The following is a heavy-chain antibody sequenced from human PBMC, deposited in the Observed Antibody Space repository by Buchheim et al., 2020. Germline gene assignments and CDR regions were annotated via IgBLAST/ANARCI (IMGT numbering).Heavy chain of an antibody. V-gene: IGHV3-23*01. J-gene: IGHJ5*02. CDR1: GFTFSSYA. D-gene: IGHD3-10*01. Sequence: EVQLLESGGGLVQPGGSLRLSCAASGFTFSSYAMSWVRQAPGKGLEWVSAISGSCSSTYYADSVKGRFTIPRDNSKNTLSLQMNSLRVEDTAVYYCAKGQWSYYNEDNWFDPWGQGTL. CDR3: AKGQWSYYNEDNWFDP. CDR2: ISGSCSST.